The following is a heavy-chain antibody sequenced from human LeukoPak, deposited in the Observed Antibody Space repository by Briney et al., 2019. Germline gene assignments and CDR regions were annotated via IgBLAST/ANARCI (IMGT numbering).Heavy chain of an antibody. CDR2: INPNSGGT. CDR3: ARRVRYCSGGSCYFWFDP. D-gene: IGHD2-15*01. Sequence: ASAKVSCKASGYTFTGYYMHWVRQAPGQGLEWMGWINPNSGGTNYAQKFQGRVTMTRDTSISTAYMELSRLRSDDTAVYYCARRVRYCSGGSCYFWFDPWGQGTLVTVSS. CDR1: GYTFTGYY. V-gene: IGHV1-2*02. J-gene: IGHJ5*02.